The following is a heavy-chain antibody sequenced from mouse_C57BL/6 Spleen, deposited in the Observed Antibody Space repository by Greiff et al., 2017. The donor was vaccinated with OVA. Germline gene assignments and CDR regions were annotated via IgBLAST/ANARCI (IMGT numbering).Heavy chain of an antibody. CDR3: ARWSTMVTTDY. CDR1: GYTFTDYY. D-gene: IGHD2-2*01. V-gene: IGHV1-26*01. Sequence: VQLQQSGPELVKPGASVKISCKASGYTFTDYYMNWVKQSHGKSLEWIGDINPNNGGTSYNQKFKGKATLTVDKSSSTAYMELRSLTSEDSAVYYCARWSTMVTTDYWGQGTTLTVSS. J-gene: IGHJ2*01. CDR2: INPNNGGT.